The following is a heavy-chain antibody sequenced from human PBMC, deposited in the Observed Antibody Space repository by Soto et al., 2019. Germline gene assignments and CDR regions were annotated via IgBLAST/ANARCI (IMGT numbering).Heavy chain of an antibody. Sequence: ASVKVSCKAPGYTFISYGISWVRQAPGQGLEWMGWISAYNGNTNYAQKLQGRVTMTTDTSTSTAYMELRSLRSYDTAVYYCSYGIAVPYFDYWGQGTLVTVSS. CDR2: ISAYNGNT. CDR3: SYGIAVPYFDY. V-gene: IGHV1-18*01. CDR1: GYTFISYG. J-gene: IGHJ4*02. D-gene: IGHD6-19*01.